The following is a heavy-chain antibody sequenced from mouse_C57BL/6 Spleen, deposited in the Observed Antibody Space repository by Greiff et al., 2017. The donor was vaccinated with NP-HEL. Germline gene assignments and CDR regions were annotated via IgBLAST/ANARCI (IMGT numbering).Heavy chain of an antibody. CDR3: ARGLRGFAY. CDR1: GYSFTGYY. CDR2: INPSTGGT. D-gene: IGHD3-1*01. J-gene: IGHJ3*01. Sequence: VQLKQSGPELVKPGASVKISCKASGYSFTGYYMNWVKQSPEKSLEWIGEINPSTGGTTYNQKFKAKATLTVDKSSSTAYMQLKSLTSEDSAVYYCARGLRGFAYWGQGTLVTVSA. V-gene: IGHV1-42*01.